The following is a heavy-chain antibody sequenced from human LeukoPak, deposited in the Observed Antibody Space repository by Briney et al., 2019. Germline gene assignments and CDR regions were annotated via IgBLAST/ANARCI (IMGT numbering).Heavy chain of an antibody. J-gene: IGHJ4*02. V-gene: IGHV1-69*06. Sequence: ASVKVSCKPSGGTFSSYAISWVRQAPGQGLEWMGGIIPIFGTANYAQKFQGRVTITADKSTSTAYMELSSLRSEDTAVYYCATSGYSSGWYGYWGQGTLVTVSS. CDR1: GGTFSSYA. CDR3: ATSGYSSGWYGY. D-gene: IGHD6-19*01. CDR2: IIPIFGTA.